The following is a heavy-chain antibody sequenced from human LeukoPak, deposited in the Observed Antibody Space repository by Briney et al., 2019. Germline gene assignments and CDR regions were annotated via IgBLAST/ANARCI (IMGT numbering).Heavy chain of an antibody. CDR3: ARRVVVPAAMYYYYGMDV. V-gene: IGHV1-69*13. D-gene: IGHD2-2*01. CDR2: IIPIFGTA. CDR1: GGTFSSYA. J-gene: IGHJ6*02. Sequence: SVKVSCKASGGTFSSYAISWARQAPGQGLEWMGGIIPIFGTANYAQKFQGRVTITADESTSTAYMELSSLRSEDTAVYYCARRVVVPAAMYYYYGMDVWGQGTTVTVSS.